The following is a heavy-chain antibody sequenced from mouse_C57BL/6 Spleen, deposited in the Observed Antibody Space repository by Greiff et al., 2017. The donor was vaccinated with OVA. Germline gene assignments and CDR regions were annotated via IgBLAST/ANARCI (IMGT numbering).Heavy chain of an antibody. V-gene: IGHV1-15*01. CDR2: IDPETGGT. D-gene: IGHD2-4*01. J-gene: IGHJ2*01. CDR1: GYTFTDYE. CDR3: TRGYDYDVDY. Sequence: VKLQESGAELVRPGASVTLSCKASGYTFTDYEMHWVKQTPVHGLEWIGAIDPETGGTAYNQKFKGKAILTADKSSSTAYMELRSLTSEDSAVYYCTRGYDYDVDYWGQGTTLTVSS.